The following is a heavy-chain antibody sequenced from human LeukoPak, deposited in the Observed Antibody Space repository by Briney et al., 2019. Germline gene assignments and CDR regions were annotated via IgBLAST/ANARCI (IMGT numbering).Heavy chain of an antibody. CDR2: INPNSGGT. D-gene: IGHD6-6*01. CDR3: ARGEQLADYYYGMDV. Sequence: ASVTVSCKASGYTFTGYYMHWVRQAPGQGLEWMGRINPNSGGTNYAQKFQGRVTMTRDTSISTAYMELSRLRSDDTAVYYCARGEQLADYYYGMDVWGQGTTVTVSS. J-gene: IGHJ6*02. CDR1: GYTFTGYY. V-gene: IGHV1-2*06.